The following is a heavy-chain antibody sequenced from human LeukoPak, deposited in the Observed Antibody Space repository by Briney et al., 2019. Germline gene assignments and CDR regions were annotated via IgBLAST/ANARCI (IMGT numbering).Heavy chain of an antibody. V-gene: IGHV3-7*01. CDR1: GFTFSSFW. D-gene: IGHD3-22*01. Sequence: RGSLRLSCAASGFTFSSFWMSWVRQAPGKGLEWVANIKQDGSEKYYVDSVKGRFTISRDNAKDSLYLQMNSLKAEDTAVYYCARVRGYYDSSGYYSPWGQGTLVTVSS. CDR2: IKQDGSEK. J-gene: IGHJ5*02. CDR3: ARVRGYYDSSGYYSP.